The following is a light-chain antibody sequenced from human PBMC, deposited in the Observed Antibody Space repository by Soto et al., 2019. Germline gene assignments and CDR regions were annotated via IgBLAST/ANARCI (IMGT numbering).Light chain of an antibody. V-gene: IGLV2-14*01. Sequence: QSALTQPASVSGSPGQSITISCTGTSSDVGGYNYVSWYQQHPGKAPKLMIYDVSNRPSGVSNRFSGSKSGNTASLTISGLQAEVEADYYCSSYTSSKVFGGGTKLTVL. CDR1: SSDVGGYNY. CDR3: SSYTSSKV. CDR2: DVS. J-gene: IGLJ2*01.